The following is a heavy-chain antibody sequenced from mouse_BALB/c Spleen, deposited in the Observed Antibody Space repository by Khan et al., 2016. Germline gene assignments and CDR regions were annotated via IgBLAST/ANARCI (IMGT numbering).Heavy chain of an antibody. V-gene: IGHV3-1*02. D-gene: IGHD4-1*01. Sequence: EVQLQESGPDLVKPSQSLSLTCTVTGYSITSGYSWHWIRQFPGNKLEWMGYIHYSGSTNYNPSLKRRISLTRDTSKNQFFLQLNSVTTADTATYYWAGWDCAEMFAYWGQGTLVTGSA. J-gene: IGHJ3*01. CDR1: GYSITSGYS. CDR3: AGWDCAEMFAY. CDR2: IHYSGST.